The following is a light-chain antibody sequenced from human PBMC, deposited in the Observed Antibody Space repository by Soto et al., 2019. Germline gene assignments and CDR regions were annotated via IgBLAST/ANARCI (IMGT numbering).Light chain of an antibody. J-gene: IGLJ3*02. CDR3: GTWESNQGV. CDR1: RSNIGNTY. V-gene: IGLV1-51*01. CDR2: DNN. Sequence: QSVLTQPPSVSAAPGQNVTISGSGSRSNIGNTYVSWYQQVPGTAPRLLIYDNNKRPSGIPDRFSGSKSGTSATLAITGLQTGDEADYYCGTWESNQGVFGGGTKLTVL.